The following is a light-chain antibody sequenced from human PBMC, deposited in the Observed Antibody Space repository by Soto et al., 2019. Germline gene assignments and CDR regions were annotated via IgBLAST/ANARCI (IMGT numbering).Light chain of an antibody. V-gene: IGLV2-14*01. CDR2: DVS. J-gene: IGLJ1*01. CDR3: SSYTSSSTPYV. CDR1: SSDVGGYNY. Sequence: QSALTQPASVSGSPGQSITISCTGTSSDVGGYNYVSWYQQHPGKAPKLMIYDVSNRPSGVSNRFSSSNSGNTAYLTITGLQADDEADYYCSSYTSSSTPYVFRPGTKLTVL.